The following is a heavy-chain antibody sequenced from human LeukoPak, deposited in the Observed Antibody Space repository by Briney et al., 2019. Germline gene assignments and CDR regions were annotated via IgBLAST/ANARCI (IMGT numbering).Heavy chain of an antibody. CDR1: RFTFDDYA. J-gene: IGHJ6*04. Sequence: PGRSLRLSCAASRFTFDDYAMHWVRQAPGKGLEWVSGISWNSGSIGYADSVKGRFTISRDNAKNSLYLQMNSLRAEDTALYYCAKDMTLRIAAVDVWGKGTTVTVSS. D-gene: IGHD6-13*01. CDR2: ISWNSGSI. CDR3: AKDMTLRIAAVDV. V-gene: IGHV3-9*01.